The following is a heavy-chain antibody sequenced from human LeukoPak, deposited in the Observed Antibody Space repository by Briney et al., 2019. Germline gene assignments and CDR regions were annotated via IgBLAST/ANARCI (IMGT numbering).Heavy chain of an antibody. Sequence: PGRSLRLSCTASGFTFSSYEMNWVRQAPGKGLEWVSYIGGSGSTIYYADSVKGRFTISRDNAKNSLYLQMNRLRGEDTAVYYCARDYLVGGTDAFDIWGQGTMVTVSS. CDR2: IGGSGSTI. J-gene: IGHJ3*02. CDR1: GFTFSSYE. CDR3: ARDYLVGGTDAFDI. D-gene: IGHD1-1*01. V-gene: IGHV3-48*03.